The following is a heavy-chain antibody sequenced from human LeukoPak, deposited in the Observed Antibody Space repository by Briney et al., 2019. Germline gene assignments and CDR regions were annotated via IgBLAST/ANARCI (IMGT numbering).Heavy chain of an antibody. CDR2: TYYRSKWYN. J-gene: IGHJ5*02. Sequence: SQTLSLTCAISGDSVSSNSAAWNWIRQSPSRGLEWLGRTYYRSKWYNDYAVSVKSRITINPDISKNQFSLQLNSVTPEDTAVYYCARDSPEGVVNIVVVPAGYNWFDPWGQGTLVTVSS. D-gene: IGHD2-2*01. V-gene: IGHV6-1*01. CDR1: GDSVSSNSAA. CDR3: ARDSPEGVVNIVVVPAGYNWFDP.